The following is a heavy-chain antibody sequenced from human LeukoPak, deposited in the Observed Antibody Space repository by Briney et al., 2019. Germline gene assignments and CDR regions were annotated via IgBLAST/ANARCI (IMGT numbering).Heavy chain of an antibody. Sequence: GGSLRLSCAASGFTFSSYSMNWVRQAPGKGLEWVSSISSSSSYIYYADSVKGRFTISRDNAKNSLYLQMNSLRAEDTAVYYCARDSDRYCSSTSCYSDYWGQGTLVTVSS. V-gene: IGHV3-21*01. CDR2: ISSSSSYI. D-gene: IGHD2-2*01. CDR3: ARDSDRYCSSTSCYSDY. CDR1: GFTFSSYS. J-gene: IGHJ4*02.